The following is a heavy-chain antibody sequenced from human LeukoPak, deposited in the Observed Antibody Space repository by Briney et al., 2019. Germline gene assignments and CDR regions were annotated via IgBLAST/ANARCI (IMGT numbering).Heavy chain of an antibody. V-gene: IGHV1-2*02. D-gene: IGHD1-1*01. CDR1: GYTFTGYY. J-gene: IGHJ5*02. CDR2: ISPNSGGT. CDR3: ARVTSGTPGEPPP. Sequence: ASVKVSCKASGYTFTGYYMHWVRQAPGQGLEWMGWISPNSGGTNYAQKFQGRVTMTRDTSISTAYMELSRLRSDDTAVYYCARVTSGTPGEPPPWGQGTLVTVSS.